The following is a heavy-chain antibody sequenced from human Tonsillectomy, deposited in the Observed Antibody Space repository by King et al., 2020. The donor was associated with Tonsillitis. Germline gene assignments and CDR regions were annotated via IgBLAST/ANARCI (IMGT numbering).Heavy chain of an antibody. Sequence: VQLVQSGAEVKKPGASVKVSCQASGYTFTSYGITWVRQAPGQGPEWMGWIRVYTGNTDYAQKLQGRVTMTADTSTSTAYMELRSLTSDDTAVYYCARVISGSYRFSFDYWGQGTLVTVSS. D-gene: IGHD1-26*01. J-gene: IGHJ4*02. CDR3: ARVISGSYRFSFDY. V-gene: IGHV1-18*04. CDR1: GYTFTSYG. CDR2: IRVYTGNT.